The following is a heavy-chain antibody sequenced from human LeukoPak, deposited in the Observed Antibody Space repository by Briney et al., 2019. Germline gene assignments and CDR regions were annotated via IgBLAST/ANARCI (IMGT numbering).Heavy chain of an antibody. CDR2: IKGNGSKK. J-gene: IGHJ4*02. D-gene: IGHD2-8*02. CDR3: LRDAGWCKADY. CDR1: GFNFGDSW. V-gene: IGHV3-7*03. Sequence: TGGSLRLSCLASGFNFGDSWMSWVRQAPGKGLEWVANIKGNGSKKKYVDSVRGRFSISRDNTKNSLYLHMHSLSVDDTAVYFCLRDAGWCKADYWGQGTLVSVSS.